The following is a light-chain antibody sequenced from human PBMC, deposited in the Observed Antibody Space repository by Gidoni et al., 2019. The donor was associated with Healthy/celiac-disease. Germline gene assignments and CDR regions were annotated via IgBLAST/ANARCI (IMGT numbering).Light chain of an antibody. CDR1: QCVGSN. V-gene: IGKV3-15*01. Sequence: EIVMTQSPATLSVSPGERVTLSCRASQCVGSNLAWYQQKPGQAPRLLIYGASTRATGIPARFSGSGSGTEFTLTISSLQSEDFAVYYCQQYNDWPRTFGQGTKVEIK. J-gene: IGKJ1*01. CDR2: GAS. CDR3: QQYNDWPRT.